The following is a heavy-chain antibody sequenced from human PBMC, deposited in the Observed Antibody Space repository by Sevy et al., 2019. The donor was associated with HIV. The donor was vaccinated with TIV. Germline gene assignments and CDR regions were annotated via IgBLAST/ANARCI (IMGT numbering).Heavy chain of an antibody. CDR3: ARGVTVTTVPYYFDY. V-gene: IGHV4-34*01. J-gene: IGHJ4*02. CDR1: SGSFSAYY. CDR2: INHSGST. Sequence: SETLSLTCAVYSGSFSAYYWSWIRQPPGKGLEWIGEINHSGSTNYNPSLKSRVTISLHTSKNQFSLKLTSVTAADTAWYYCARGVTVTTVPYYFDYWGQGTLVTVSS. D-gene: IGHD4-4*01.